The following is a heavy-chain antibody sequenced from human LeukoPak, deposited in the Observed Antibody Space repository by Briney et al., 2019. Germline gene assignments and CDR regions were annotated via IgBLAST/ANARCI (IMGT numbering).Heavy chain of an antibody. Sequence: GGSLRLSCAASGFTFSSYCMRWVRQAPGKGLEWVAVISYDGSNKYYADSVKGRFTISRDNSKNTLYLQMNSLRAEDTAVYYCAKDGLWFGELTYYFDYWGQGTLVTVSS. CDR1: GFTFSSYC. J-gene: IGHJ4*02. D-gene: IGHD3-10*01. CDR2: ISYDGSNK. CDR3: AKDGLWFGELTYYFDY. V-gene: IGHV3-30*18.